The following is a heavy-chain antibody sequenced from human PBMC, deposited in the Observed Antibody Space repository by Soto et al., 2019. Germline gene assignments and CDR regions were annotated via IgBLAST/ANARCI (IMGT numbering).Heavy chain of an antibody. CDR2: ISGSGGST. V-gene: IGHV3-23*01. CDR3: AKHRQDVLLWFGDPTSYGMDV. Sequence: TGGSLRLSCAASGFTFSSYAMSWVRQAPGKGLEWVSAISGSGGSTYYADSVKGRFTISRDNSKNTLYLQMNSLRAEDTAVYYCAKHRQDVLLWFGDPTSYGMDVWGQGTTVTVSS. D-gene: IGHD3-10*01. J-gene: IGHJ6*02. CDR1: GFTFSSYA.